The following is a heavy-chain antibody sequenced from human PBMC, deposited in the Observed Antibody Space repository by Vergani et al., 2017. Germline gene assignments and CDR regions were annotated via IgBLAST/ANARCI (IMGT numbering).Heavy chain of an antibody. CDR1: GYTFTSYG. V-gene: IGHV1-18*04. CDR2: ISAYNGNT. D-gene: IGHD3-3*01. Sequence: QVQLVQSGAEVKKPGASVKVSCKASGYTFTSYGISWVRQAPGQGLEWMGWISAYNGNTNYAQKFQGRVTMTRDTSISTAYMELSRLRSDDTAVYYCARDPAGYDFWSGYYLPFDYWGQGTLVTVSS. CDR3: ARDPAGYDFWSGYYLPFDY. J-gene: IGHJ4*02.